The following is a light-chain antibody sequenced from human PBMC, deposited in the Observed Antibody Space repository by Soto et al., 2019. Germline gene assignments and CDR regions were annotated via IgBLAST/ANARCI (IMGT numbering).Light chain of an antibody. CDR1: QSVSNNY. J-gene: IGKJ1*01. Sequence: EIVLTQSPVTLSLSPVERATLSCRASQSVSNNYLAWYQQKPGQAPRLLIYGASSRATGIPDRFSGSGSGTDFTITISRLEPEDFAVFYCHQYSSSRTFGQGTKVEIK. CDR2: GAS. CDR3: HQYSSSRT. V-gene: IGKV3-20*01.